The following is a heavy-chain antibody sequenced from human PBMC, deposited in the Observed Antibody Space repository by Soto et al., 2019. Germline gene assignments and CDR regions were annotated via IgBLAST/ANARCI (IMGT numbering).Heavy chain of an antibody. V-gene: IGHV1-69*13. CDR2: IIPIFGTA. J-gene: IGHJ6*02. CDR3: GGMTTMVTGYGMDV. Sequence: SVKVSCKASGGTFSSYAICWVRQAPGQGLEWMGGIIPIFGTANYAQKFQGRVTITADESTNTAYMELSSLRSEDTAVYYCGGMTTMVTGYGMDVWGQGTTVTVSS. CDR1: GGTFSSYA. D-gene: IGHD4-17*01.